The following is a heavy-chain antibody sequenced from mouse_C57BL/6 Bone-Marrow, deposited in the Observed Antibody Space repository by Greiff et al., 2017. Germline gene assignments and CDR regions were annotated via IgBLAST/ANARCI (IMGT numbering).Heavy chain of an antibody. D-gene: IGHD2-1*01. CDR2: IYPRSGNT. Sequence: VQLQESGAELARPGASVKLSCKASGYTFTSYGISWVKQRTGQGLEWIGEIYPRSGNTYSNEKFKGKATLTADKSSSTAYMALRSLTSEDSAVYFCARRGDLLWYPWFAYWGQGTLVTVSA. CDR1: GYTFTSYG. J-gene: IGHJ3*01. V-gene: IGHV1-81*01. CDR3: ARRGDLLWYPWFAY.